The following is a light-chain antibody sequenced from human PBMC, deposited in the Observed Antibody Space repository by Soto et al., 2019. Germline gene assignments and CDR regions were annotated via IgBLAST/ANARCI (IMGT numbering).Light chain of an antibody. CDR2: EVS. V-gene: IGLV2-8*01. Sequence: QSALTQPPSASGSPGQSVTISCTGTSSDVGGYHYVSWYQQHPGKAPKLMIYEVSKRPSGVPDRISGSKSGNTASLTVSGLQAEDEADYYCSSYAGSNYVVFGRGTKLTVL. J-gene: IGLJ2*01. CDR3: SSYAGSNYVV. CDR1: SSDVGGYHY.